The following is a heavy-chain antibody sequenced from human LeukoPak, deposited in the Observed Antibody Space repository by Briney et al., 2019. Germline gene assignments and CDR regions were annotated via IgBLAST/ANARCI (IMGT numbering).Heavy chain of an antibody. CDR2: ISGSGGST. D-gene: IGHD4-17*01. J-gene: IGHJ4*02. V-gene: IGHV3-23*01. Sequence: AGGSLRLSCAVSGFAFSSYAMSWVRRAPGEGLEWVSSISGSGGSTYYADSVKGRFTISRDNSKNTLYLQMNSLRAEDTALYYCVRDSVTTGNLGHWGQGTLVTVSS. CDR3: VRDSVTTGNLGH. CDR1: GFAFSSYA.